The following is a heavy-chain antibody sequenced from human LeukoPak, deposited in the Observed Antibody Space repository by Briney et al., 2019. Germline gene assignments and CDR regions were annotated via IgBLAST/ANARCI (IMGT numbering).Heavy chain of an antibody. CDR2: IIPIFDTT. V-gene: IGHV1-69*05. J-gene: IGHJ4*02. CDR3: ARGRDGYKFDY. D-gene: IGHD5-24*01. CDR1: GGTFSSYA. Sequence: GSSVKVSCKASGGTFSSYAISWVRQAPGQGLEWMGGIIPIFDTTNYAQKFQGRVTITTDESTSTAYMELSSLRSEDTAVYYCARGRDGYKFDYWGQGTLVTVSS.